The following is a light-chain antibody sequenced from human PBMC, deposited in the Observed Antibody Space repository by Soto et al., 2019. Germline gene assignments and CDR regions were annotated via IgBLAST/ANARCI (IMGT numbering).Light chain of an antibody. J-gene: IGKJ2*01. V-gene: IGKV1-27*01. CDR3: PRYNSAPPYT. CDR2: AAS. Sequence: DIQMTQSPSSLSASVGDRVTITCRASQGIGNYLAWYQQKPGKVPKLLIYAASTLQSGVPSRFSGSGSGTDFTLTISRLQPEDFATYYCPRYNSAPPYTFGQGTKLEIK. CDR1: QGIGNY.